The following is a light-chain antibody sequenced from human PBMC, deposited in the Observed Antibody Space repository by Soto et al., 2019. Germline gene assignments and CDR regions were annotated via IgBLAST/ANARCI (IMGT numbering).Light chain of an antibody. J-gene: IGKJ4*01. CDR2: GAS. CDR3: QQYGSSPLP. Sequence: EIVLTQSPGTLSLSPGERATLSCRASQSVSSSYLAWYQQKPGQAPRLLIYGASSRATGIPDRVSGSGSGTDFTLTISSLEPADFAVYYVQQYGSSPLPFGERTKVHIK. CDR1: QSVSSSY. V-gene: IGKV3-20*01.